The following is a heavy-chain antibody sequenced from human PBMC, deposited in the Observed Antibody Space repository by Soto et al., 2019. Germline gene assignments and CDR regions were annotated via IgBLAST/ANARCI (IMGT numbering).Heavy chain of an antibody. CDR2: TIPVFNTA. J-gene: IGHJ3*02. D-gene: IGHD3-10*01. CDR3: ARGVYGSRNYYTDPSAFDI. CDR1: GGTLSDHG. V-gene: IGHV1-69*06. Sequence: ASVKVSCKASGGTLSDHGVAWLRQAPGQGLEWMGGTIPVFNTAKYAQKFQGRVTVTADKFTNIAYMELSSLRSEDTAFYFCARGVYGSRNYYTDPSAFDIWSQGTMAT.